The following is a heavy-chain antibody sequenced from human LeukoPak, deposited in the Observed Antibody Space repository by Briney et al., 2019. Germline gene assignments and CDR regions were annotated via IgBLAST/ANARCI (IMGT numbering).Heavy chain of an antibody. CDR3: ARARGLGFKDYYYMDV. CDR1: GFTFSSYS. Sequence: GGSLRLSCAASGFTFSSYSMNWVRQAPGKGLEWVSSISSSSSYIYYADSVKGRFTISRDNAKNSLYLQMNSLRAEDTAVYYCARARGLGFKDYYYMDVWGKGTTVTVSS. J-gene: IGHJ6*03. CDR2: ISSSSSYI. V-gene: IGHV3-21*01. D-gene: IGHD2-21*01.